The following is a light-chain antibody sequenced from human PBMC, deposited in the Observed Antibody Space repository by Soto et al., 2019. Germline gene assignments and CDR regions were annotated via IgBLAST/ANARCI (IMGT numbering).Light chain of an antibody. Sequence: PGAIVTLSCMASQSISSSFLTWYQQKLGQAPRLLIYGASTRATGIPARFSGSGSGTDFTLTISSLEPEDAAVYYCQQRSNWPPITFGQGTLLEIK. CDR3: QQRSNWPPIT. V-gene: IGKV3D-20*02. CDR2: GAS. CDR1: QSISSSF. J-gene: IGKJ5*01.